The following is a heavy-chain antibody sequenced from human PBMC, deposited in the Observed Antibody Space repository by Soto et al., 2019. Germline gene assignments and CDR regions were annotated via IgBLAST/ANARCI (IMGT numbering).Heavy chain of an antibody. CDR1: GYIFVNYG. J-gene: IGHJ6*02. D-gene: IGHD3-16*01. CDR2: ISPYTGNT. CDR3: VMVDNYVTPTPQDV. Sequence: QVQLVQSGDEVKKPGASVKVSCKASGYIFVNYGIAWVRQAPGQGLEWMGWISPYTGNTHSATKVQDRLTMTTDTSTSTDYMDLGSLTSDDTAVYYCVMVDNYVTPTPQDVWGQGTTVTVSS. V-gene: IGHV1-18*01.